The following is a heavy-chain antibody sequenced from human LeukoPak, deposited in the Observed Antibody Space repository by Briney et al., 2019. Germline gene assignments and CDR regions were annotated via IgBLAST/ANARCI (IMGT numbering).Heavy chain of an antibody. D-gene: IGHD3-3*01. Sequence: GGSLRLSCAASGFTFSSYGMHWVRQAPGKGLEWVAVISYDGSNKYYADSVKGRFTISRDNSKNTLYLQMNSLRAEDTAVYYCARGTRGEITIFGVVITRGDWFDPWGQGTLVTVSS. CDR1: GFTFSSYG. V-gene: IGHV3-30*03. J-gene: IGHJ5*02. CDR2: ISYDGSNK. CDR3: ARGTRGEITIFGVVITRGDWFDP.